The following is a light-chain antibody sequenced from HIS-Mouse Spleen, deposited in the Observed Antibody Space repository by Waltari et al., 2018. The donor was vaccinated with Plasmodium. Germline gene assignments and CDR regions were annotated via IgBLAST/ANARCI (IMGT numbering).Light chain of an antibody. CDR2: EGS. V-gene: IGLV2-23*01. Sequence: QSALTQPASVSGSPGQSITISCTGTSSDVGSYNLFSWYQQHPGKAPNLRIYEGSKRPSGVSNRFSGSKSGNTASLTISGLQAEDEADYYCCSYAGSSTYVFGTGTKVTVL. CDR1: SSDVGSYNL. J-gene: IGLJ1*01. CDR3: CSYAGSSTYV.